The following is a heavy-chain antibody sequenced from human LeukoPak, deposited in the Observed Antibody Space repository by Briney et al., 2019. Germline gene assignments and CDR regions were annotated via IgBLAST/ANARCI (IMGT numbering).Heavy chain of an antibody. CDR2: INSDDSRA. J-gene: IGHJ6*02. CDR3: ARSSITMVRGEYGMDV. Sequence: GGSLRLSCAASGFTFSAFWMHWVRQAPGKGLVWVSRINSDDSRATYADSVKGRFTISRDNAKNSLYLQMNSLRAEDTAVYYCARSSITMVRGEYGMDVWGQGTRSPSP. D-gene: IGHD3-10*01. V-gene: IGHV3-74*01. CDR1: GFTFSAFW.